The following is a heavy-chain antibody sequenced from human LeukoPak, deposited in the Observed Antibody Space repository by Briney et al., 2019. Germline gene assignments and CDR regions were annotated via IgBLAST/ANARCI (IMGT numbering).Heavy chain of an antibody. J-gene: IGHJ4*02. Sequence: SETLSLTCTVSGGSISSSSYYWGWIRQPPGKGLEWIGSISSSGSTFYNPSLKSRVTISVDTSNNQFSLILSSVTAADTAVYYCARSSSGSYWPYRGQGTLVTVSS. D-gene: IGHD1-26*01. CDR3: ARSSSGSYWPY. CDR1: GGSISSSSYY. V-gene: IGHV4-39*07. CDR2: ISSSGST.